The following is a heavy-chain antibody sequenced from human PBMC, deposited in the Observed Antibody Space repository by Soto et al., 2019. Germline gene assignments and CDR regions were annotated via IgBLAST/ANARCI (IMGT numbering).Heavy chain of an antibody. D-gene: IGHD3-9*01. CDR2: IYYSGST. V-gene: IGHV4-59*01. J-gene: IGHJ6*02. Sequence: ASETLSLTCTVSGGSISSYYWSWIRQPPGKGLEWIGYIYYSGSTNYNPSLKSRDTISVDTSKNQFSLKMSSVTAADTAVYYCARERRYFDWFKAYYYGMDVWGQGTTVTVSS. CDR1: GGSISSYY. CDR3: ARERRYFDWFKAYYYGMDV.